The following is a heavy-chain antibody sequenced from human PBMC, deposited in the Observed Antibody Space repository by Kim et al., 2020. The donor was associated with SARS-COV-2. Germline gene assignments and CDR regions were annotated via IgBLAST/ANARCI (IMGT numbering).Heavy chain of an antibody. Sequence: GGSLRLSCAASGFTFSDAWMNWVRQAPGKGLEWVGLIKSNSGGGTTAYAAPVKDRFTISRDDSKSTVYLQMNSLNTEDTAVYYCAADLPTQRGGEADHWGQGTLVTVSS. CDR3: AADLPTQRGGEADH. D-gene: IGHD6-25*01. CDR1: GFTFSDAW. V-gene: IGHV3-15*01. J-gene: IGHJ4*02. CDR2: IKSNSGGGTT.